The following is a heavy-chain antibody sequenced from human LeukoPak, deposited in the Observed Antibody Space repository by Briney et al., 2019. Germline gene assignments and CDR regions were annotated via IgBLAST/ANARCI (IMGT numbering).Heavy chain of an antibody. D-gene: IGHD3-10*01. CDR2: ISGSGGST. V-gene: IGHV3-23*01. J-gene: IGHJ3*02. Sequence: GGSLRLSCAASGFTFSSYAMSWVRQAPGKGLEWVSAISGSGGSTYYADSVKGRFTISRDNAKNSLYLQMHSLRAEDTAVYYCARGGFVFDIWGQGTVVTVSS. CDR3: ARGGFVFDI. CDR1: GFTFSSYA.